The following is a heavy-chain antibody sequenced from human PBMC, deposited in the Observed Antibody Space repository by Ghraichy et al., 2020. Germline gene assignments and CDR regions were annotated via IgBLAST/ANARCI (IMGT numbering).Heavy chain of an antibody. V-gene: IGHV4-61*01. CDR2: IYYSGNT. Sequence: SETLSLTCTVSGGSVSSGSFYWSWIRQPPGKGLEWIGYIYYSGNTNYKSSLKSRVTISVDTSANQFSLKLNPVTAADTAVYYCARVRGWPRTMDYWGQGTLVTVSS. D-gene: IGHD1-7*01. CDR3: ARVRGWPRTMDY. CDR1: GGSVSSGSFY. J-gene: IGHJ4*02.